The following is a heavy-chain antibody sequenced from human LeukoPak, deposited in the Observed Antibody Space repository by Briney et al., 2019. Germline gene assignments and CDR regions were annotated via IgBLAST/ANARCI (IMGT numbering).Heavy chain of an antibody. Sequence: PGGTLRLSCAASGFTFSSYAMSWVRQAPGKGLEWVSAISGSGGSTYYADSVKGRFTITRDNSKNTLYLQMNSLRAEDTAVYYCAKCLHDYGDYVDYWGQGTLVTVSS. CDR1: GFTFSSYA. CDR2: ISGSGGST. V-gene: IGHV3-23*01. D-gene: IGHD4-17*01. CDR3: AKCLHDYGDYVDY. J-gene: IGHJ4*02.